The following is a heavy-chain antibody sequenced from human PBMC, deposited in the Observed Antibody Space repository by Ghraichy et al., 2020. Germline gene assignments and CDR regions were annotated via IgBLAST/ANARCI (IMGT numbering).Heavy chain of an antibody. D-gene: IGHD5-18*01. CDR1: GFTFSSYA. J-gene: IGHJ5*02. CDR2: ISYDGSSE. CDR3: AKSGGYSFGRGLNNWFDP. Sequence: GESLNISCAASGFTFSSYAMHWVRQAPGKGLEWVAVISYDGSSEYYTDSVKGRFTLSRDNSKNTLYLQMNSLRAGDTAVYYCAKSGGYSFGRGLNNWFDPWGQGTLVTVSS. V-gene: IGHV3-30*18.